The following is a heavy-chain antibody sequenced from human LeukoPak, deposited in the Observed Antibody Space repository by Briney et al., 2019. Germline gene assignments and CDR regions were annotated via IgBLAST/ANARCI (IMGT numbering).Heavy chain of an antibody. CDR1: GFTFSKYW. J-gene: IGHJ4*02. CDR2: IRSDGNEI. CDR3: VREHNYGKLILDR. Sequence: GGSLRLSCVASGFTFSKYWLSWVRQTPGKGLEWVANIRSDGNEIFYLDSVKGRFTISRDNAKNSLYLQMNSLRVDDTAIYYCVREHNYGKLILDRWGQGTRVTVSS. D-gene: IGHD4-17*01. V-gene: IGHV3-7*01.